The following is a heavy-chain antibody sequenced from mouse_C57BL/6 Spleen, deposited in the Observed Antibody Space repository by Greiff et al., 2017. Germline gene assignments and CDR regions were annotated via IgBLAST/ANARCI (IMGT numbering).Heavy chain of an antibody. V-gene: IGHV1-15*01. CDR1: GYTFTDYE. J-gene: IGHJ4*01. D-gene: IGHD2-3*01. CDR2: IDPETGGT. Sequence: QVQLKESGAELVRPGASVTLSCKASGYTFTDYEMHWVKQTPVHGLEWIGAIDPETGGTAYNQKFKGKAILTADKSSSTAYMELRSLTSEDSAVYYCTRWLLPMDYWGQGTSVTVSS. CDR3: TRWLLPMDY.